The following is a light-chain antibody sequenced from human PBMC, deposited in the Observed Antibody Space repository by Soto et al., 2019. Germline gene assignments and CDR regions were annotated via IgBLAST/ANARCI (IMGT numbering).Light chain of an antibody. CDR1: SGSVSTNYY. V-gene: IGLV8-61*01. CDR2: NTN. J-gene: IGLJ3*02. CDR3: VLYMGSGIWV. Sequence: QTVVTQEPSFSVSHGGTITLTCGLSSGSVSTNYYPSWYQQTPGQAPRTLIYNTNTRSSGVPDRFSGSILGNKAALTVTGAQADDESDYYCVLYMGSGIWVFGGGTKLTVL.